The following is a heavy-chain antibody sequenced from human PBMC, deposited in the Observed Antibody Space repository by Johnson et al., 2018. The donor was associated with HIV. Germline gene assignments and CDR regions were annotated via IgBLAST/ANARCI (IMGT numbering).Heavy chain of an antibody. Sequence: VQLVESGGGVVQPGGSLRLSCAASGFTFSSYWMSWVRQAPGKGLEWVANIKQDGSEKYYVDSVKGRFTISRDNAKNSLYLQMNGLGAEDTAVYYCAKPVQYYYDSSGYYLDAFDIWGQGTMVTVSS. CDR3: AKPVQYYYDSSGYYLDAFDI. CDR2: IKQDGSEK. CDR1: GFTFSSYW. J-gene: IGHJ3*02. D-gene: IGHD3-22*01. V-gene: IGHV3-7*03.